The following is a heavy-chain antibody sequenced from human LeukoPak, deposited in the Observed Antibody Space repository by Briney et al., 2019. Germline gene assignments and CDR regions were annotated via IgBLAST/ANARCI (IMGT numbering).Heavy chain of an antibody. CDR2: ISNNGGYT. Sequence: GGSLRPSCAASGFTFSSSAMSWVRQAPGKGLEWVSAISNNGGYTYYADSVQGRFTISRDNSKSTLCLQMNSLRAEDTAVYYCAKQLGYCSDGSCYFPYWGQGTLVTVSS. CDR1: GFTFSSSA. D-gene: IGHD2-15*01. CDR3: AKQLGYCSDGSCYFPY. J-gene: IGHJ4*02. V-gene: IGHV3-23*01.